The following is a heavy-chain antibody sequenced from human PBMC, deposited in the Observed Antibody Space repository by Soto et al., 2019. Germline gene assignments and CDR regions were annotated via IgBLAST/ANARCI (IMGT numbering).Heavy chain of an antibody. Sequence: SETLSLTCTVSGGSISSGDYYWNWIRQPPGKGLEWIGFIFNTGSTYYNPSLKSRLTISVDMSKNQFSLRLTSVTAADTAVYYCARNDYDYVWESPGGDAFDIWGQGTMVTVSS. CDR1: GGSISSGDYY. CDR2: IFNTGST. D-gene: IGHD3-16*01. CDR3: ARNDYDYVWESPGGDAFDI. J-gene: IGHJ3*02. V-gene: IGHV4-30-4*01.